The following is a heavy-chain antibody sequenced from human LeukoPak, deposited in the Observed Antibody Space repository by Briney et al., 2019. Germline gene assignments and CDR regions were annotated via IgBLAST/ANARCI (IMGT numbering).Heavy chain of an antibody. D-gene: IGHD3-16*01. CDR1: GFTFSDYD. CDR2: ISYLSSHV. V-gene: IGHV3-21*01. Sequence: GGSLRLSCSVSGFTFSDYDMKWVRQAPGKGLEWVSSISYLSSHVYYGDSVKGRFSISRDNAKNSLYLQMNSLGAEDTAIYYCGRAFPPLRTSSAGDLWGQGILVTVSS. CDR3: GRAFPPLRTSSAGDL. J-gene: IGHJ4*02.